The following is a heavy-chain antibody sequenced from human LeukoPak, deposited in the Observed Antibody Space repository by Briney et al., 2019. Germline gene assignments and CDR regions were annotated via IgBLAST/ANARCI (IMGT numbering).Heavy chain of an antibody. CDR3: AKGRLGGSRGLDY. D-gene: IGHD3-10*01. V-gene: IGHV3-23*01. J-gene: IGHJ4*02. CDR1: GFTFSSYA. Sequence: GGSLRLTCAASGFTFSSYAMSWVRQAPGKGLEWVSAISGSGGSTYCADSVKGRFTISRDNSKNTLYLQKNSLRAEDTAVYYCAKGRLGGSRGLDYWGQGTLVTVSS. CDR2: ISGSGGST.